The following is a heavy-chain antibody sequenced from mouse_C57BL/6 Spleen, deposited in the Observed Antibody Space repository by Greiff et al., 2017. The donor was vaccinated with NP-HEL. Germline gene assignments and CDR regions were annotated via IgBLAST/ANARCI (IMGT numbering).Heavy chain of an antibody. D-gene: IGHD1-1*01. Sequence: QVQLQQSGPELVKPFSSVQLSCKASVYAFISSWINWVKQRPGKGLEWIGRIYPGDGDTNYNGKFKGKATLTADKSSSTAYMQLSSLTSEDSAVYFCARNYGSSYYAMDYWGQGTSVTVSS. CDR2: IYPGDGDT. CDR1: VYAFISSW. CDR3: ARNYGSSYYAMDY. J-gene: IGHJ4*01. V-gene: IGHV1-82*01.